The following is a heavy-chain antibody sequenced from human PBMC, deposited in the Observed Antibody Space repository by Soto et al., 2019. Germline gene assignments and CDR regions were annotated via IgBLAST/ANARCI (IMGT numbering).Heavy chain of an antibody. CDR1: GGSISSSRYY. J-gene: IGHJ6*02. V-gene: IGHV4-39*01. CDR3: ARLSYYYGMDV. CDR2: IYYSGST. Sequence: PSETLSLTCTVSGGSISSSRYYWGWIRQPPGKGLEWIGSIYYSGSTYYNPSLKSRVTISVDTSKNQFSLKLSSVTAADTAVYYCARLSYYYGMDVWGQGTTVTVS.